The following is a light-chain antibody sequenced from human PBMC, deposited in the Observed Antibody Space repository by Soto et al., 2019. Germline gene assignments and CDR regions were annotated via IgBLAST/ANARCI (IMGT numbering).Light chain of an antibody. J-gene: IGLJ1*01. CDR1: SXDVGGYNY. V-gene: IGLV2-14*01. Sequence: QSALTQPASVSGSPGQSITISCTGTSXDVGGYNYVSWYQLHPGKAPKLIIYEVSHRPSGASNHFSGYKSGNTASLTISGLQAEDEADYYCSSYTSTSTPCVFGTGTKVTVL. CDR3: SSYTSTSTPCV. CDR2: EVS.